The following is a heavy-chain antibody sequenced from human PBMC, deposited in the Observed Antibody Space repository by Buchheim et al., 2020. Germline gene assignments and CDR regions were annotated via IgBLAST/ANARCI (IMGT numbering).Heavy chain of an antibody. CDR2: IRSKANTYAT. D-gene: IGHD1-20*01. CDR3: TSNNWNDVDPYYDYFDY. CDR1: GFTFSGSA. J-gene: IGHJ4*02. Sequence: EVQLVESGGGLVQPGGSLKLSCAASGFTFSGSAIHWVRQATGKGLEWVGRIRSKANTYATAYAASVTGRFTISRDDSKNTAYLQMNSLKTEDTAVYYCTSNNWNDVDPYYDYFDYWGQGTL. V-gene: IGHV3-73*02.